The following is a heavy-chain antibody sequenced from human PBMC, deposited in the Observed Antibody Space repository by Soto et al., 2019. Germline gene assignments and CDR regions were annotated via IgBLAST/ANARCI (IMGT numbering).Heavy chain of an antibody. J-gene: IGHJ4*02. CDR1: GFTFISHA. CDR3: AKEIFAAAYAATSAFDL. Sequence: GGSLRLSCAASGFTFISHAMGWLRQAPGTEPEWVAFVDGSGADTSYADSVKGRFTISRDNSENSLFLHMNSLRAEDTGRYFCAKEIFAAAYAATSAFDLWGQGTLVTVSS. V-gene: IGHV3-23*01. D-gene: IGHD2-8*01. CDR2: VDGSGADT.